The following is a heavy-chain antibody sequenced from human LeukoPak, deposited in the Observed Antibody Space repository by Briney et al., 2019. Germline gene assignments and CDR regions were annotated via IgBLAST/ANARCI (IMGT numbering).Heavy chain of an antibody. Sequence: ASVKVSCKASGGSFSDYPINWVRQAPGQGLEWLGGIIPKYSASNYAQAFQGRVTITADESTNTVYMEMSGLRPDDTAVYYCVRPDRIFGVPAAFDAWGRGTLVAVSS. D-gene: IGHD3-3*02. J-gene: IGHJ3*01. V-gene: IGHV1-69*01. CDR3: VRPDRIFGVPAAFDA. CDR1: GGSFSDYP. CDR2: IIPKYSAS.